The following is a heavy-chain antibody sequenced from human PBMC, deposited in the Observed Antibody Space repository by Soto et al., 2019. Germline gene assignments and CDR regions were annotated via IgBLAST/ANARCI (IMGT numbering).Heavy chain of an antibody. CDR3: AISSSWTNLGYHYYVMDV. Sequence: SVKVSCKASGYTFTGYYMHWVRQAPGQGLEWMGWINPNSGGTNYAQKFQGWVTMTRDTSISTAYMELSRLRSDDTAVYYCAISSSWTNLGYHYYVMDVWGQGTTVTGSS. CDR2: INPNSGGT. V-gene: IGHV1-2*04. D-gene: IGHD6-13*01. CDR1: GYTFTGYY. J-gene: IGHJ6*02.